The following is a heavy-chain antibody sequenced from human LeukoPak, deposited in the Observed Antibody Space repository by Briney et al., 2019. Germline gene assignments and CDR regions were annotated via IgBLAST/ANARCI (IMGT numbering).Heavy chain of an antibody. CDR3: ARGNSGYDYAFDI. CDR1: GGPISSYH. J-gene: IGHJ3*02. V-gene: IGHV4-59*01. CDR2: IYSSGST. Sequence: SETLSLTCTVSGGPISSYHWSWIRQPPGKGLQWIGFIYSSGSTNYNPSLKSRVTISLDTSKNQFSLRVSSVTSADTAVYYCARGNSGYDYAFDIWGQGTMVTVSS. D-gene: IGHD5-12*01.